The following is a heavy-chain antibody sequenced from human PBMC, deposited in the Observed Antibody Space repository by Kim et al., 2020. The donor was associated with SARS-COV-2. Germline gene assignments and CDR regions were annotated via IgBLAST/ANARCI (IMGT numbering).Heavy chain of an antibody. V-gene: IGHV3-30*18. J-gene: IGHJ4*02. CDR1: GFTFSSYG. D-gene: IGHD6-13*01. CDR2: ISYDGSNK. CDR3: AKDRTLWRASSSWQKRNFPFDY. Sequence: GGSLRLSCAASGFTFSSYGMHWVRQAPGKGLEWVAVISYDGSNKYYADSVKGRFTISRDNSKNTLYLQMNSLRAEDTAVYYCAKDRTLWRASSSWQKRNFPFDYWGQGTLVTVSS.